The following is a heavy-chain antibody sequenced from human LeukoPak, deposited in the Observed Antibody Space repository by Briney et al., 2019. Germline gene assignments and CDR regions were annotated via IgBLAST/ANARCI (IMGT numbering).Heavy chain of an antibody. D-gene: IGHD6-6*01. V-gene: IGHV1-2*02. CDR1: GYTFTGYY. CDR3: ARGYSSSTLGRFDP. Sequence: ASVKVSCKASGYTFTGYYMHWVRRAPGQGLEWMGWINPNSGGTNYAQKFQGRVTMTRDTSISTAYMELSRLRSDDTAVYYCARGYSSSTLGRFDPWGQGTLVTVSS. J-gene: IGHJ5*02. CDR2: INPNSGGT.